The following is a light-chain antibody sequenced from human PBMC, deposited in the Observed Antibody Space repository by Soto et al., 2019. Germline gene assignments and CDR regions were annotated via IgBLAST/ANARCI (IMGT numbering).Light chain of an antibody. J-gene: IGLJ1*01. V-gene: IGLV2-14*03. Sequence: QSALTQPASVSGSPWQSITISRTGTSSDVGHYNYVSWYQQHPGNAPKLIIFDVSIRPSGVSDRFSGSKSGNTASLTISGLQAEDEADYYCCSYTRTSSRVFGTGTKVPVL. CDR1: SSDVGHYNY. CDR2: DVS. CDR3: CSYTRTSSRV.